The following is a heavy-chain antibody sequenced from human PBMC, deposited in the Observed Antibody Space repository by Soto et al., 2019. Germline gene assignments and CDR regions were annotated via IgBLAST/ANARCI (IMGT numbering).Heavy chain of an antibody. D-gene: IGHD3-3*01. CDR3: ASQGRTIFGVVIIDGMDV. J-gene: IGHJ6*02. Sequence: SETLSLTCTVSGGSVSSSGNYWGWIRQPPGKGLEWIGEIYHSGSTNYNPSLKSRVTISVDKSKNQFSLKLSSVTAADTAVYYCASQGRTIFGVVIIDGMDVWGQGTTVTVSS. CDR2: IYHSGST. CDR1: GGSVSSSGNY. V-gene: IGHV4-39*07.